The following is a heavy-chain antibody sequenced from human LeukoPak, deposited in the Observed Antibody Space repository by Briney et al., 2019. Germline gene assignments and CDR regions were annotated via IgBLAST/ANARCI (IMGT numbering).Heavy chain of an antibody. CDR3: ARGGVGATTNEFDY. D-gene: IGHD1-26*01. J-gene: IGHJ4*02. CDR2: INHSGST. Sequence: SETLSLTCAVYGGSFSGYYWSWIRQPPGKGLEWIGEINHSGSTNYNPSLKSRVTISVDTSKNQFSLKLSTATAADTAVYYCARGGVGATTNEFDYWGQGTLVTVSS. V-gene: IGHV4-34*01. CDR1: GGSFSGYY.